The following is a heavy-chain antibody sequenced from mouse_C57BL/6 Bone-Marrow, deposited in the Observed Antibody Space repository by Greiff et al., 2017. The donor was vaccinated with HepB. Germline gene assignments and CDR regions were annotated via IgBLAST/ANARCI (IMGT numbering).Heavy chain of an antibody. D-gene: IGHD1-1*01. Sequence: LQQPGAELVRPGASVKMSCKASGYTFTSYYMHWVKQTPRQGLEWIGAIYPGNGDTSYNQKFKGKATLTVDKSSSTAYMQLSSLTSEDSAVYFCARSRYYYGSSYWYFDVWGTGTTVTVSS. V-gene: IGHV1-12*01. J-gene: IGHJ1*03. CDR1: GYTFTSYY. CDR2: IYPGNGDT. CDR3: ARSRYYYGSSYWYFDV.